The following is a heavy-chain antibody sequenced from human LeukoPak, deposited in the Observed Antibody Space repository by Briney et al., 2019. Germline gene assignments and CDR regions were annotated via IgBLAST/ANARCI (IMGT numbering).Heavy chain of an antibody. V-gene: IGHV3-30*03. D-gene: IGHD6-19*01. CDR3: MSVGSSGRGDY. J-gene: IGHJ4*02. Sequence: GRSLRLSCAASGFPFSTYGMHWVRQAPGKGLEWVAAISDDGSNKYFTDSVKGRFTISRDNSKNTLFVQMDSLRTEDTAVYYCMSVGSSGRGDYWGQGTLVTVSS. CDR1: GFPFSTYG. CDR2: ISDDGSNK.